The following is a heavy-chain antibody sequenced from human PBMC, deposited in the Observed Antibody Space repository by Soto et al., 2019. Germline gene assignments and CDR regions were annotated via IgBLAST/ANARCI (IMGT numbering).Heavy chain of an antibody. Sequence: PSETLSLTXTVSGGSFKGGSYSWSWIRQPPGKGLEWIGYVYHTGRTSYNPSLKSRVSISMDTSKNQFSLNLDSVTAADTAVYFCARDFAYFDSWGQGTLVTVSS. CDR3: ARDFAYFDS. J-gene: IGHJ4*02. CDR2: VYHTGRT. V-gene: IGHV4-61*01. D-gene: IGHD3-3*01. CDR1: GGSFKGGSYS.